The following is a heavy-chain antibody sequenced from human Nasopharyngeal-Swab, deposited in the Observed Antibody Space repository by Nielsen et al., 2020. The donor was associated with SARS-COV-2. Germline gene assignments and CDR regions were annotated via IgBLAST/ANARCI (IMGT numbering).Heavy chain of an antibody. D-gene: IGHD4-17*01. CDR3: ASLPTVTTKGYGMDV. Sequence: WISQCPGQGLEWVAVISYDGSNKYYADSVKGRFTISRDNSKNTLYLQMNSLRAEDTAVYYCASLPTVTTKGYGMDVWGQGTTVTVSS. V-gene: IGHV3-30*04. CDR2: ISYDGSNK. J-gene: IGHJ6*02.